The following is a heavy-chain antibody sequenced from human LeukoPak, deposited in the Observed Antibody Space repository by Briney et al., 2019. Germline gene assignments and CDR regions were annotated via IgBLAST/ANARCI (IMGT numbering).Heavy chain of an antibody. CDR2: MNPNSGDT. Sequence: GASVKVSCKASGYTFTSYDLNWVRQATGQGLEWMGWMNPNSGDTGYAQKFQGRVTMTRDTSISTAYMELSRLTSDDTAMYYCARDWGIAAAGLDWFDLWGQGTLVTVSS. CDR3: ARDWGIAAAGLDWFDL. CDR1: GYTFTSYD. J-gene: IGHJ5*02. D-gene: IGHD6-13*01. V-gene: IGHV1-8*01.